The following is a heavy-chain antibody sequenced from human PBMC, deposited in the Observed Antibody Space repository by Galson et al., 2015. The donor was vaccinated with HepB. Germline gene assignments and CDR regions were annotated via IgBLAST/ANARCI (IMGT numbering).Heavy chain of an antibody. CDR1: GDSVSSNSAA. J-gene: IGHJ3*02. V-gene: IGHV6-1*01. CDR3: AREAISIVVAPDAFDI. Sequence: CAISGDSVSSNSAAWNWIRQSPSRGLEWLGRTYYRSKWYNDYAVSVKSRKTINPDTSKNQFSLQLNSVTPEDTAVYYRAREAISIVVAPDAFDIWGQGTMVTVSS. D-gene: IGHD3-22*01. CDR2: TYYRSKWYN.